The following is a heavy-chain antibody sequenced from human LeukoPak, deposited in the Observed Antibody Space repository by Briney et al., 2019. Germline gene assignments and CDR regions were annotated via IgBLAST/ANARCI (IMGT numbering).Heavy chain of an antibody. Sequence: GGSLRLSCAASGFSVSSNYMSWVRQAPGKGLEWVSVIYSGGSTYYADSVKGRFTISRDNSKNTLYLQMKSLRAEDTAMYYCARTDETAPAEDFQHWGQGTLVTVSS. CDR3: ARTDETAPAEDFQH. V-gene: IGHV3-53*01. D-gene: IGHD2-21*02. J-gene: IGHJ1*01. CDR1: GFSVSSNY. CDR2: IYSGGST.